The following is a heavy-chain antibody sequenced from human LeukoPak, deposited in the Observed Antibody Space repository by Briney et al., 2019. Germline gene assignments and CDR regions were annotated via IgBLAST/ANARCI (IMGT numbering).Heavy chain of an antibody. CDR2: IYYSGST. V-gene: IGHV4-61*05. CDR3: ARRSPYSTGWSSYFDY. J-gene: IGHJ4*02. Sequence: SETLSLTCSVSGGSIRSTTYYWGWIRQPPGKGLEWIGYIYYSGSTNYNPSLKSRVTISLDKSRNHFSLKLTSVTAADSAVYSCARRSPYSTGWSSYFDYWGQGALVTVSS. D-gene: IGHD6-19*01. CDR1: GGSIRSTTYY.